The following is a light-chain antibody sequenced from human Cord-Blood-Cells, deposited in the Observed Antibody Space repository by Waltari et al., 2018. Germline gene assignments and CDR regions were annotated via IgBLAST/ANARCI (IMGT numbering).Light chain of an antibody. V-gene: IGKV3-15*01. J-gene: IGKJ1*01. Sequence: EILMTQPPATLSVSPGERATLSCRARQSVSSNLAWYQQKPGQAPRPLIYGASTRATGIPARFSGSGSGTEFTLTISSLQSEDFAVYYCQQYNNWPPWTFGQGTKVEIK. CDR2: GAS. CDR3: QQYNNWPPWT. CDR1: QSVSSN.